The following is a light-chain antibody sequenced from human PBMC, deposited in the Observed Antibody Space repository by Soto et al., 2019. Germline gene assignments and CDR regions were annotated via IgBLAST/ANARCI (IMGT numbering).Light chain of an antibody. CDR3: QQYSNWPPVT. V-gene: IGKV3-15*01. Sequence: EIVLTQSPATLSLSPGERATLSCRASQSVTSYLAWYQQRPGQAPRLLINGASTRASGIPLRFSGSGSGTEFTLTISSLQSEDFAVYYCQQYSNWPPVTFGGGTKVDIK. CDR1: QSVTSY. J-gene: IGKJ4*01. CDR2: GAS.